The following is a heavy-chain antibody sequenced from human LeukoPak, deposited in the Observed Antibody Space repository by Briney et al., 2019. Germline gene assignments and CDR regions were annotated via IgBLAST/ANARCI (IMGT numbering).Heavy chain of an antibody. Sequence: KPSETLSLTCAVYGGSFSGYYWSWIRQPPGKGLEWIGEINHSGSTNYNPSLKSRVTISVDTSKNQFSLKLSSVTAADTAVYYCVRGPYGSGISNWFDPWGQGTLVTVSS. CDR3: VRGPYGSGISNWFDP. V-gene: IGHV4-34*01. D-gene: IGHD3-10*01. CDR1: GGSFSGYY. J-gene: IGHJ5*02. CDR2: INHSGST.